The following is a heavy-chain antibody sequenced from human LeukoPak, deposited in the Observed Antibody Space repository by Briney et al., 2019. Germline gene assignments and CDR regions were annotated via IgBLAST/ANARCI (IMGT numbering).Heavy chain of an antibody. J-gene: IGHJ4*02. CDR3: VRESSRRQLPFDY. V-gene: IGHV3-11*04. Sequence: PGGSLRLSCAASGFTFSDYYMSWIRQAPGKGLEWVSYISSSGSTIYYADSVKGRFTISRDTAKNSLYLHMNGLRTDDTALYYCVRESSRRQLPFDYWGQGTLVTVSS. CDR1: GFTFSDYY. CDR2: ISSSGSTI. D-gene: IGHD2-2*01.